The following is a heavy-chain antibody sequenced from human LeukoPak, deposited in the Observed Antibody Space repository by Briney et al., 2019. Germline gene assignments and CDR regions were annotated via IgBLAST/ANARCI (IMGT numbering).Heavy chain of an antibody. CDR3: ARSPFGGFYYGSGSLFDY. Sequence: PSETLSLTCTVSGDSISSGDYYWSWIRQPAGKGLEWIGRISSSGSTNYNPSLKSRVTISVDTSKNQFSLKLSSVTAADTAVYYCARSPFGGFYYGSGSLFDYWGQGTLVTVSS. CDR1: GDSISSGDYY. J-gene: IGHJ4*02. D-gene: IGHD3-10*01. V-gene: IGHV4-61*02. CDR2: ISSSGST.